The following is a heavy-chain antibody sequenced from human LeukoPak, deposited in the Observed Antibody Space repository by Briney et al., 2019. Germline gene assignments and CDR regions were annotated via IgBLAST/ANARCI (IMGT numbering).Heavy chain of an antibody. V-gene: IGHV3-9*03. CDR2: ISWNSGSI. CDR3: ARESTGFDY. Sequence: GGSLRLSCAASGFTFDDYAMHWVRQAPGKGLEWVSGISWNSGSIGYADSVRGRFTISRDNAKNSLYLQMNSLRAEDMALYYCARESTGFDYWGQGTLVTVSS. D-gene: IGHD3-10*01. J-gene: IGHJ4*02. CDR1: GFTFDDYA.